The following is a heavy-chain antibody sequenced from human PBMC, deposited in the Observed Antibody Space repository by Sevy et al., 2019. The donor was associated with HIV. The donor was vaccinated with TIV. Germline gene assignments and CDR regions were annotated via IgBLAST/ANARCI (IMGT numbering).Heavy chain of an antibody. CDR1: GFSLSTSGVG. CDR3: ARFLKGDYTSFFDY. J-gene: IGHJ4*02. CDR2: IFWDNNN. D-gene: IGHD4-4*01. V-gene: IGHV2-5*02. Sequence: SGPTLVKPAQTLTLTCSFSGFSLSTSGVGVGWVRLPPGKALEWLGLIFWDNNNHYSPPLKSRLTITKDTSNNQVVLKMTNMDPVDTATYFCARFLKGDYTSFFDYWGQGTLVTVSS.